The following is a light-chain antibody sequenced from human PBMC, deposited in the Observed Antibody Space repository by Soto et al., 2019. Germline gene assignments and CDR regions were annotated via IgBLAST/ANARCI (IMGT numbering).Light chain of an antibody. V-gene: IGKV1-8*01. J-gene: IGKJ5*01. Sequence: AIRMTQSPSSFSASTGDRVTITCRASQGISSYLAWYQQKPGKAPKLLIYAASTLQSGVPSRFSGSGSGPDFTLTISCLQSEDFATHYCQQYYSYPITFGQGTRLEIK. CDR1: QGISSY. CDR2: AAS. CDR3: QQYYSYPIT.